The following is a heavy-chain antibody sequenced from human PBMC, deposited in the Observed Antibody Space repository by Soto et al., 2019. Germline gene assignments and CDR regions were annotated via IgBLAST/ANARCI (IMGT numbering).Heavy chain of an antibody. Sequence: GASLKVSCKASGGTFSSYAISWVRQAPGQGLEWMGGIIPIFGTANYAQKFQGRVTITADESTSTAYMELSSLRSEDTAVYYCAVDYYDSSGYYGRDYYYGMDVWGQGTTVTVSS. D-gene: IGHD3-22*01. V-gene: IGHV1-69*13. CDR1: GGTFSSYA. J-gene: IGHJ6*02. CDR3: AVDYYDSSGYYGRDYYYGMDV. CDR2: IIPIFGTA.